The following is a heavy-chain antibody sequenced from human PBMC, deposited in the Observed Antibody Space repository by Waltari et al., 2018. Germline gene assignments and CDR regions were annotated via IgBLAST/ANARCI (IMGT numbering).Heavy chain of an antibody. Sequence: QGQLVESGGGVVQPGGSLRLSCTDSAFTFSSNDLHWVRQTPGKGLGWVAVILFDGSNQFYADAVKGRFTISRDNSKNTAYLHMNSLRAEDTAIYYCAKGAYHVSSSNGDSWGQGTLVIVSS. CDR3: AKGAYHVSSSNGDS. CDR1: AFTFSSND. D-gene: IGHD6-6*01. CDR2: ILFDGSNQ. V-gene: IGHV3-30*18. J-gene: IGHJ4*02.